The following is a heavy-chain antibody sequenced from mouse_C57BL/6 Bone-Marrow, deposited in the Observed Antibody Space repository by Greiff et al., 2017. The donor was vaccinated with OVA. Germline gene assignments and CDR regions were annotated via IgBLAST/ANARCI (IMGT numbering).Heavy chain of an antibody. V-gene: IGHV1-19*01. Sequence: EVKLVESGPVLVKPGASVKMSCKASGYTFTDYYMNWVKQSHGKSLEWIGVINPYNGGTSYNQKFKGKATLTVDKSSSTAYMELNSLTSEDSAVYYCARSCKGYFDVWGTGTTVTVSS. CDR1: GYTFTDYY. CDR2: INPYNGGT. J-gene: IGHJ1*03. D-gene: IGHD1-3*01. CDR3: ARSCKGYFDV.